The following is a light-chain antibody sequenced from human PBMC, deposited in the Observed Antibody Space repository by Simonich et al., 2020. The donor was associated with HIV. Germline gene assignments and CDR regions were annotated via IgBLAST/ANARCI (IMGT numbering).Light chain of an antibody. CDR2: KDS. CDR1: VLAKKY. Sequence: SYEQTQPYSVSVSPGQTARITCSGNVLAKKYARWFQQKPGQAPVLLIYKDSERPSGIPERFSGSSSGTTVTLTISGAQVEDEADYYCYSAADNIGVFGGGTKLTVL. J-gene: IGLJ2*01. CDR3: YSAADNIGV. V-gene: IGLV3-27*01.